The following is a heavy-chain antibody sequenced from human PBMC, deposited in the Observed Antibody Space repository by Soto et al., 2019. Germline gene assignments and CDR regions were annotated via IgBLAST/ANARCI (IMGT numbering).Heavy chain of an antibody. J-gene: IGHJ5*02. CDR1: VYTFTSYG. Sequence: ASVKVSCTASVYTFTSYGISWVRQAPGQGLEWMGWISAYNGNTNYAQKLQGRVTMTTDTSTSTAYKELRSLRSDDTAVYYCARADYYYGLFDPWGQGTLVTVSS. CDR3: ARADYYYGLFDP. CDR2: ISAYNGNT. D-gene: IGHD3-10*01. V-gene: IGHV1-18*01.